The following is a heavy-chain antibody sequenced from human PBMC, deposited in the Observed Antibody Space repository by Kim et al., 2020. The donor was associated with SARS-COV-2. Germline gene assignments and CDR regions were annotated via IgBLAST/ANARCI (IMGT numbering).Heavy chain of an antibody. J-gene: IGHJ4*02. V-gene: IGHV3-30*18. CDR3: AKGPSLDVVVFFDY. Sequence: GGSLRLSCAASGFTFSSYGMHWVRQAPGKGLEWVAVISYDGSNKYYADSVKGRFTISRDNSKNTLYLQMNSLRAEDTAVYYCAKGPSLDVVVFFDYWGQGTLVTVSS. D-gene: IGHD2-2*01. CDR2: ISYDGSNK. CDR1: GFTFSSYG.